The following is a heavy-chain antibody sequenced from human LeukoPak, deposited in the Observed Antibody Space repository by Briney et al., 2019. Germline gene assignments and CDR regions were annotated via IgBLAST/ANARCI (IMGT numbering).Heavy chain of an antibody. CDR2: IRSRAYGGTT. CDR3: TRIMTTVTHSFDY. J-gene: IGHJ4*02. D-gene: IGHD4-17*01. CDR1: GFTFGDCA. Sequence: GRSLRLSCTASGFTFGDCAMSWVRQAPGKGLEWVGFIRSRAYGGTTEYAASVKGRFTISRDDSKSIAYLQMNSLKTEDTAVYYCTRIMTTVTHSFDYWGQGTLVTVSS. V-gene: IGHV3-49*04.